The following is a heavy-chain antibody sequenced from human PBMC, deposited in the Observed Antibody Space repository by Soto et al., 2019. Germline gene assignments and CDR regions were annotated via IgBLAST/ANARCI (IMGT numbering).Heavy chain of an antibody. CDR1: GGSISSYY. CDR3: ARGLVRGVISYYYYMDV. J-gene: IGHJ6*03. D-gene: IGHD3-10*01. Sequence: SETLSLTCTVSGGSISSYYWSWIRQPPGKGLEWIGYIYYSGSTYYNPSLKSRVTISVDTSKNQFSLKLSSVTAADTAVYYCARGLVRGVISYYYYMDVWGKGTTVTVSS. V-gene: IGHV4-59*01. CDR2: IYYSGST.